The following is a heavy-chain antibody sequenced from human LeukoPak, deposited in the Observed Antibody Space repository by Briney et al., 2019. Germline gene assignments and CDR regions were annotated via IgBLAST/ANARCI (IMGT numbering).Heavy chain of an antibody. CDR2: IIPIFGTT. Sequence: ASVKVSCKASGGTFSSYAISWVRQAPGQGLEWMGGIIPIFGTTNYAQKFQGRVTITADESTSTAYMELSSLRSEDTAVYYCARDDEGLVGTPFDYWGQGTLVTVSS. V-gene: IGHV1-69*13. J-gene: IGHJ4*02. D-gene: IGHD4-23*01. CDR1: GGTFSSYA. CDR3: ARDDEGLVGTPFDY.